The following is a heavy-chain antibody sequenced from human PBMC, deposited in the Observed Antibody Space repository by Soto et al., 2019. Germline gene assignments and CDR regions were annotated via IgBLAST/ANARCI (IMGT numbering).Heavy chain of an antibody. CDR1: DGSISSNNYY. V-gene: IGHV4-30-4*01. D-gene: IGHD3-16*02. CDR3: ARDIDFGMDV. J-gene: IGHJ6*02. CDR2: IFSTGTA. Sequence: SETLSLTCTVSDGSISSNNYYWSWIRQPPGKGLEWIGYIFSTGTAYYNPSLQSRVTISLDMSKNQFSLKLSSVTAADTAVYYCARDIDFGMDVWGQGXTVTVYS.